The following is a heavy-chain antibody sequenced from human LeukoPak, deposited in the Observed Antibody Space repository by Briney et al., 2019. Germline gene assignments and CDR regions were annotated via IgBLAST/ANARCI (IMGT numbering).Heavy chain of an antibody. J-gene: IGHJ6*03. CDR3: AKAPATGEGYYFYYMDV. CDR2: INGRAATT. CDR1: GFTFSSYA. D-gene: IGHD7-27*01. Sequence: PGGSLRLYCAASGFASGFTFSSYAMSWVRQAPGKGLEWVASINGRAATTYYADSVKGRFTISRDNSKNTLYLQMNSLGADDTAVYYCAKAPATGEGYYFYYMDVWGKGTTVTVSS. V-gene: IGHV3-23*01.